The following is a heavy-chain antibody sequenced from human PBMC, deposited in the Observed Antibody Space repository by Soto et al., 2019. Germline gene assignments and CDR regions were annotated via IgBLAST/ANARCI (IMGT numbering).Heavy chain of an antibody. J-gene: IGHJ6*02. CDR2: IYDNGIT. CDR1: GGSISGGRYY. V-gene: IGHV4-31*03. Sequence: QVPLQESGPGLVKPSQTLSLTCNVSGGSISGGRYYWNWIRQHPGKGLEWIGNIYDNGITYYNPSLKSRAIISEDTSKNQFSLRLSSVTAADTAGYYCTRDRGFGMDVWGQGTTVTVSS. CDR3: TRDRGFGMDV.